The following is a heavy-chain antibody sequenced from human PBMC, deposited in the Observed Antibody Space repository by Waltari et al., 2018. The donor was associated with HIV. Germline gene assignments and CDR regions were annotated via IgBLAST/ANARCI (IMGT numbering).Heavy chain of an antibody. CDR1: GYTFTSYA. J-gene: IGHJ3*02. CDR3: ARDLEGLGIAVAGNAFDI. CDR2: INAGNGNT. V-gene: IGHV1-3*01. Sequence: QVQLVQSGAEVKKPGASVKVSCKASGYTFTSYAMHWVRQAPGQRLEWMGWINAGNGNTKDSRKCQGRVTITRDTSASTAYMELSSLRSEDTAVYYCARDLEGLGIAVAGNAFDIWGQGTMVTVSS. D-gene: IGHD6-19*01.